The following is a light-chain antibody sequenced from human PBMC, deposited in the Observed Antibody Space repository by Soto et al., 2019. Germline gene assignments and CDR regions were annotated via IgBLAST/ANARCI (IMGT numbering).Light chain of an antibody. J-gene: IGLJ1*01. CDR1: SSDVGGYNY. V-gene: IGLV2-11*01. CDR3: SSYAGTSILYV. Sequence: QSALTQPRSVSGSPGQSVTISCTGTSSDVGGYNYVSWYQQHPGKAPKLLIYEVTKRPSGVPDRFSGSKSGNTASLTVSGLQTEDEADYYCSSYAGTSILYVFGGGTKVTVL. CDR2: EVT.